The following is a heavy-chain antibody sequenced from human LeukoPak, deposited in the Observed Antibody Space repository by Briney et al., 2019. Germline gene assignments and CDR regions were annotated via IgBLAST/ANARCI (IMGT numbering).Heavy chain of an antibody. CDR2: IYTSGST. CDR3: ARGSIAAAGNWFDP. D-gene: IGHD6-13*01. Sequence: SETLSLTCTVSGGSISSYYWSWIRQPAGKGLEWIGRIYTSGSTNYNPSLKSRVTISVDTSKNQFSLKLSSVTAADTAVYYCARGSIAAAGNWFDPWGQGTLVTVSS. CDR1: GGSISSYY. V-gene: IGHV4-4*07. J-gene: IGHJ5*02.